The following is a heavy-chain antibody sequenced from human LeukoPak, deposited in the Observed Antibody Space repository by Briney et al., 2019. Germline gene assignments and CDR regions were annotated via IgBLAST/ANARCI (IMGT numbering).Heavy chain of an antibody. CDR2: ISSSSSYI. Sequence: GSLRLSCAASGFTFSSYSMNWVRQAPGKGLEWVSSISSSSSYIYYADSVKGRFTISRDNAKNSLYLQMNSLRAEDTAVYYCARVPIRYGGYAPYYYYGMDVWGQGTTVTVSS. J-gene: IGHJ6*02. V-gene: IGHV3-21*01. CDR3: ARVPIRYGGYAPYYYYGMDV. D-gene: IGHD5-12*01. CDR1: GFTFSSYS.